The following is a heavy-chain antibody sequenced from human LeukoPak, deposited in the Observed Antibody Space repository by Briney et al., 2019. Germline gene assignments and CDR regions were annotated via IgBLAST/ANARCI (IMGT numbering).Heavy chain of an antibody. V-gene: IGHV5-51*01. J-gene: IGHJ6*02. Sequence: GESLKISCKGSGYSFTSYWIGWVRQMPGKGLEWMGIIYPGDSDTRYSPSFQGQVTIPADKSISTAYLQWSSLKASDTAMYYCARQGIAVADNYYYYGMDVWGQGTTVTVSS. CDR1: GYSFTSYW. CDR2: IYPGDSDT. CDR3: ARQGIAVADNYYYYGMDV. D-gene: IGHD6-19*01.